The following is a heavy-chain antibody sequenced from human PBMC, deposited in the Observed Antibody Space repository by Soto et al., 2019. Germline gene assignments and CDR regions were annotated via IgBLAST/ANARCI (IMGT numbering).Heavy chain of an antibody. D-gene: IGHD5-18*01. J-gene: IGHJ5*02. CDR3: AKDSGYNYGYFRWFDP. V-gene: IGHV4-59*01. Sequence: SETLSLTCPASGGSISNYYWSWIRQPPGRGLEWIGHIFYSGSTNYNPALKSRVTISVDTSKSQFSLKLSSVTAADTAVYYCAKDSGYNYGYFRWFDPWGQGTLVTVS. CDR1: GGSISNYY. CDR2: IFYSGST.